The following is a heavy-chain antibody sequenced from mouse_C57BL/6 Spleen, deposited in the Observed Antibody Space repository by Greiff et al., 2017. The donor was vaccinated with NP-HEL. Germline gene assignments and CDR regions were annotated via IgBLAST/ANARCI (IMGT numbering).Heavy chain of an antibody. D-gene: IGHD2-5*01. Sequence: QVQLQQPGAELVKPGASVKLSCKASGYTFTSYWMHWVKQRPGQGLEWIGMIHPNSGSTNYNEKFKSKATLTVDKSSSTAYMQLSSLTAEDSAVYYCARAYYNNCGIAYWGQGTLVTVSA. V-gene: IGHV1-64*01. CDR2: IHPNSGST. J-gene: IGHJ3*01. CDR1: GYTFTSYW. CDR3: ARAYYNNCGIAY.